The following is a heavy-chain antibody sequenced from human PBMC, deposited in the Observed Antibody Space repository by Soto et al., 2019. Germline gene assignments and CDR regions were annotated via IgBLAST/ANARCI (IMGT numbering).Heavy chain of an antibody. D-gene: IGHD5-18*01. CDR2: INPNSGGT. CDR1: GYTFTGYY. V-gene: IGHV1-2*04. CDR3: ARSLPTGGYSYGSDSYYYYYGMDV. Sequence: ASVKVSCKASGYTFTGYYMHWVRQAPGQGLEWMGWINPNSGGTNYAQKFQGWVTMTRDTSISTAYMELSRLRSDDTAVYYCARSLPTGGYSYGSDSYYYYYGMDVWGQGTTVTVSS. J-gene: IGHJ6*02.